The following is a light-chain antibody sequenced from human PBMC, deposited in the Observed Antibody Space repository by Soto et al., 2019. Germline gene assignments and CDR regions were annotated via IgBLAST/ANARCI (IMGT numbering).Light chain of an antibody. CDR3: QHYNSYSEA. V-gene: IGKV1-5*03. CDR2: KAS. J-gene: IGKJ1*01. CDR1: QTISSW. Sequence: DTQMTQSPSTRSGSVGYRVTITCRASQTISSWLAWYQQKPGKAPKLLIYKASTLKSGVPSRFSGSGSGTEFTLTISSLQPDDFATYYCQHYNSYSEAFGHGTKVDIK.